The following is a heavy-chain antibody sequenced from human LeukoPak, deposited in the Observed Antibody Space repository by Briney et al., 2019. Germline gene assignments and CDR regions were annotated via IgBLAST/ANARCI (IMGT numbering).Heavy chain of an antibody. D-gene: IGHD3-9*01. CDR1: GFTFSTYE. V-gene: IGHV3-48*03. J-gene: IGHJ4*02. CDR3: AREGDILTGYTSPFDY. CDR2: ISTSSRTI. Sequence: GGPLRLSCAASGFTFSTYEMNWVRQAPGKGLEWVSYISTSSRTIYYADSVKGRFTISRDNAKNSLYLQMNSLRAEDTAVYYCAREGDILTGYTSPFDYWGQGTLVTVSS.